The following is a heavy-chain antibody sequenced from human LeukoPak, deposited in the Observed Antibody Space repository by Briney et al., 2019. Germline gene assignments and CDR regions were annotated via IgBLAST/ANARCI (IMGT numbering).Heavy chain of an antibody. CDR1: GFTFSSYA. CDR3: ARDREGYYDSSGYYRSYYYYGMDV. V-gene: IGHV3-30-3*01. D-gene: IGHD3-22*01. J-gene: IGHJ6*02. CDR2: ISYDGSNK. Sequence: PGRPLRLSCAASGFTFSSYAMHWVRQAPGKGLEWVAVISYDGSNKYYADSVKGRFTISRDNSKNTLYLQMNSLRAEDTAVYYCARDREGYYDSSGYYRSYYYYGMDVWGQGTTVTVSS.